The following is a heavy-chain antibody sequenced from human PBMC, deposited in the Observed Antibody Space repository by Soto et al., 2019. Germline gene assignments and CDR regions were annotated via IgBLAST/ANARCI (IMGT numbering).Heavy chain of an antibody. J-gene: IGHJ5*02. CDR2: IYHSGST. V-gene: IGHV4-30-2*01. Sequence: PSETLSLTCAVSGGSISSGGYSWSWIRQPPGKGLEWIGYIYHSGSTYYNPSLKSRVTISVDRSKNQFSLKLSSVTAADTAVYYCARGRGCSSTSCYTGIEFDPWGQGTLVTVS. D-gene: IGHD2-2*02. CDR1: GGSISSGGYS. CDR3: ARGRGCSSTSCYTGIEFDP.